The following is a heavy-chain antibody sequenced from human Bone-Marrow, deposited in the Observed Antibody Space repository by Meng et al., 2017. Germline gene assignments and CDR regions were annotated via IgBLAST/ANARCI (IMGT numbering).Heavy chain of an antibody. V-gene: IGHV3-64*01. CDR3: ASTYYYDSSGYYYYGMDV. CDR1: GFTFSSYS. D-gene: IGHD3-22*01. J-gene: IGHJ6*02. CDR2: ISSNGGST. Sequence: GESLKISCAASGFTFSSYSMNWVRQAPGKGLEWVSSISSNGGSTYYANSVKGRFTISRDNSKNTLYLQMGSLRAEDMAVYYCASTYYYDSSGYYYYGMDVWGQGTTVTVSS.